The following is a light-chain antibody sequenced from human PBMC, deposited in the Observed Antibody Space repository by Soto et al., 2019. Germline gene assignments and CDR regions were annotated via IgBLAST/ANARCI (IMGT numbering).Light chain of an antibody. J-gene: IGKJ5*01. Sequence: EIVLKQSPGTLSLSPGERATLSCRASHGVSRTYLAWYQQKPGQAPRILIYDASFRATGIPERFSGSGSGTDFTLSISSLEPEDFAVYYCQLSQQRSSWPPIAFGQGTLLEIK. V-gene: IGKV3D-20*02. CDR3: QLSQQRSSWPPIA. CDR2: DAS. CDR1: HGVSRTY.